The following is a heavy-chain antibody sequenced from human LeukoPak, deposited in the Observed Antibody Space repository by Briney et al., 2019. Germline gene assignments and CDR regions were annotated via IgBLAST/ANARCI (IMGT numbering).Heavy chain of an antibody. D-gene: IGHD2-21*01. CDR1: GFTFSRSW. Sequence: GGSLRLSCADSGFTFSRSWTGWVRQAPGKGLEWVANIKQDGTSKYYVDSVMGRFTISRDNAENSVYLQMNSLSAGDTAVYYCARHGDYCFDLWGPGTRVTVSS. CDR2: IKQDGTSK. J-gene: IGHJ4*02. CDR3: ARHGDYCFDL. V-gene: IGHV3-7*02.